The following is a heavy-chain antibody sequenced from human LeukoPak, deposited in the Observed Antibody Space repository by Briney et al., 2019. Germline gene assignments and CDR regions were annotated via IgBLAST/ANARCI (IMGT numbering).Heavy chain of an antibody. J-gene: IGHJ2*01. D-gene: IGHD7-27*01. CDR2: ISSSSSYI. CDR3: ARVGLTGERRNWYFDL. Sequence: GGSLRLSCAASGFTFSSYSMNWVRQAPGKGLEWVSSISSSSSYIYYADSVKGRFTISRDNAKNSLYLQMNSLRAEDTAVYYCARVGLTGERRNWYFDLWGRGTLVTVSS. V-gene: IGHV3-21*01. CDR1: GFTFSSYS.